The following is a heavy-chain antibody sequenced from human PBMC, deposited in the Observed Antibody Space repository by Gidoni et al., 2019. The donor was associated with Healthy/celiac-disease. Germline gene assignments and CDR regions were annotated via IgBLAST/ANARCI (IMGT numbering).Heavy chain of an antibody. J-gene: IGHJ3*02. Sequence: QVQLVESGGGVVQPGRSLRLSCAASGFTFSSYAMHWVRQAPGKGLEWVAVISNDGSNKYYADSVKGRFTISRDNSKNTLYLQMNSLRAEDTAVYYCARADDYGDLGAFDIWGQGTMVTVSS. CDR3: ARADDYGDLGAFDI. D-gene: IGHD4-17*01. CDR2: ISNDGSNK. CDR1: GFTFSSYA. V-gene: IGHV3-30-3*01.